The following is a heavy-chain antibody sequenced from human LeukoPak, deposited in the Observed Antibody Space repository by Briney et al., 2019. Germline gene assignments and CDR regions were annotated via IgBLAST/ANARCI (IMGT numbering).Heavy chain of an antibody. CDR2: LSASGGTT. J-gene: IGHJ4*01. CDR3: AKDRGFWGSYRYPTFFDY. Sequence: GRTLRLSCVSSGFTFSSYAMSWVRQAPGKGLECVSALSASGGTTYYADSVKGLFTISRDNSKNTLYLQTTSLRAEDTAVYYCAKDRGFWGSYRYPTFFDYWGHGALVTVSS. V-gene: IGHV3-23*01. CDR1: GFTFSSYA. D-gene: IGHD3-16*02.